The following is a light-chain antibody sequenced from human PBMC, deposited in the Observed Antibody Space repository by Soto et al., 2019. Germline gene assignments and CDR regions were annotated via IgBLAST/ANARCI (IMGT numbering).Light chain of an antibody. Sequence: QSALTQPRSVSGSPGQSVTISCTGTSSDVGGYNYVSWYQQHPGKAPKLMIYDVSKRPSGVPDRFSGSKSGNTASLTISGLQAEDEADYYCCSYAGIPLVFGTGTKFTVL. CDR3: CSYAGIPLV. CDR2: DVS. V-gene: IGLV2-11*01. CDR1: SSDVGGYNY. J-gene: IGLJ1*01.